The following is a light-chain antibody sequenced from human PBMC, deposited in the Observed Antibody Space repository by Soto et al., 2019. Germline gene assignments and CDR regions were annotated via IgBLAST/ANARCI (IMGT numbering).Light chain of an antibody. CDR3: QQYVTSPLMYT. J-gene: IGKJ2*01. CDR1: QSVSSSY. CDR2: ATS. Sequence: EIVLTQSPGTLSLSPGERATLSCRASQSVSSSYLAWYQQKPGQAPRLLIYATSNRATGIPDRFSGSGSGTDFTLTISRLEPEDFAVYDCQQYVTSPLMYTFGQGTKLEIK. V-gene: IGKV3-20*01.